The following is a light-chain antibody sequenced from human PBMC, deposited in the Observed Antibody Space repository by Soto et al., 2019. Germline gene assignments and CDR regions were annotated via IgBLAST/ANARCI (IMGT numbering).Light chain of an antibody. CDR3: AQNIQLRT. CDR1: QSLLHSDGRTY. V-gene: IGKV2D-29*01. J-gene: IGKJ1*01. Sequence: DIVMTQTPLSLSVTPGQPASISCKSSQSLLHSDGRTYLDWYLQKPGQPPQLLIYEVSTRFSGEPARGSGGGSGRDLTVNISRVEAEGVGVYYCAQNIQLRTVGQGTKVYIK. CDR2: EVS.